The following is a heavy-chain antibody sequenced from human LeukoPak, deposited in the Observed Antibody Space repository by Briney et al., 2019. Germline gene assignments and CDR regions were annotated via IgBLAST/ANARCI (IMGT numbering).Heavy chain of an antibody. D-gene: IGHD5-12*01. CDR3: ARIPSGYSGYEQFDY. Sequence: PSETLSLTCTVSGGSISSSSYYWGWIRQPPGKGLEWIGSIYYSGSTHYNPSLKSRVTISVDTSKDQFSLKLSSVTAADTAVYYCARIPSGYSGYEQFDYWGQGTLVTVSS. V-gene: IGHV4-39*07. CDR1: GGSISSSSYY. J-gene: IGHJ4*02. CDR2: IYYSGST.